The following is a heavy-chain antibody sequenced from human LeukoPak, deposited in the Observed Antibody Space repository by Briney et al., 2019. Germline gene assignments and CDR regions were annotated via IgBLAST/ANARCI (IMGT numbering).Heavy chain of an antibody. CDR3: ARGGGGDILTGYYRHYYYGMDV. D-gene: IGHD3-9*01. J-gene: IGHJ6*04. V-gene: IGHV1-69*06. Sequence: GASVKVSCKASGGTFSSYAISWVRQAPGQGLEWMGGIIPIFGTANYAQKFQGRVTITADKSTSTAYMELSSLRSEDTAVYYCARGGGGDILTGYYRHYYYGMDVWGKGTTVTVSS. CDR1: GGTFSSYA. CDR2: IIPIFGTA.